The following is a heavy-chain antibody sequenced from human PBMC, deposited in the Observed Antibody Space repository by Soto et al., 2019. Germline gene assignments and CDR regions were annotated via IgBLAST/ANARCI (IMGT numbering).Heavy chain of an antibody. CDR2: ITWNSRVL. J-gene: IGHJ4*02. V-gene: IGHV3-9*01. Sequence: LSLSCVGTGLHFDDFAMHWVRQAPGKGLEWVSGITWNSRVLAYADSVKGRFTISRDNARNSLYLQMDSLRDEDTALYYCEKGRYDLGSQYYFDSWGQGILFTVFS. CDR1: GLHFDDFA. CDR3: EKGRYDLGSQYYFDS. D-gene: IGHD3-16*01.